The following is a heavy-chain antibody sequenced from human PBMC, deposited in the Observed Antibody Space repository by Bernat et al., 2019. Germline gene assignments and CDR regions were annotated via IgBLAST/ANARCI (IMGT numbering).Heavy chain of an antibody. J-gene: IGHJ4*02. CDR2: ISYDGSNK. D-gene: IGHD6-13*01. V-gene: IGHV3-30*18. CDR3: AKDRHEEIAAAATMCDY. Sequence: QVQLVESGGGVVQPGRSLRLSCAASGFTFSSYGMHWVRQAPGKGLEWVAVISYDGSNKYYADSVKGRFTISRDNSKNTLYLQMSSLRADDTAVYYCAKDRHEEIAAAATMCDYWGQGTLVTVSS. CDR1: GFTFSSYG.